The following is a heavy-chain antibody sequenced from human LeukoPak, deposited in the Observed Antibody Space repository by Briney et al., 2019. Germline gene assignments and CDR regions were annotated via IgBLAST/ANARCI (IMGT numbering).Heavy chain of an antibody. D-gene: IGHD3-9*01. V-gene: IGHV4-59*08. CDR3: ARHSDPYYDILTGYYSGLSVGD. Sequence: SETLSLTCTVSGGSISSYYWSWIRQPPGKGLEWIGYIYYSGSTNYNPPLKSRVTISVDTSKNQFSLKLSSVTAADTAVYYCARHSDPYYDILTGYYSGLSVGDWGQGTLVTVSS. J-gene: IGHJ4*02. CDR1: GGSISSYY. CDR2: IYYSGST.